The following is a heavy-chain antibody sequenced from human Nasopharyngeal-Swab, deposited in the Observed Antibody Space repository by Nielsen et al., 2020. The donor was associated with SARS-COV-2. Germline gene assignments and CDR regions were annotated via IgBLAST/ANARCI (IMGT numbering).Heavy chain of an antibody. CDR2: IKQDGSEK. Sequence: GESLKISCAASGFTFSSYWMSWVRQAPGKGLEWVANIKQDGSEKYYVDSVKGRFTISRDNAKNSLYLQMNSLRAEDTAVYYCARGDIVVVPAAILYYYYYMDVWGKGTTVTASS. V-gene: IGHV3-7*01. J-gene: IGHJ6*03. CDR3: ARGDIVVVPAAILYYYYYMDV. CDR1: GFTFSSYW. D-gene: IGHD2-2*02.